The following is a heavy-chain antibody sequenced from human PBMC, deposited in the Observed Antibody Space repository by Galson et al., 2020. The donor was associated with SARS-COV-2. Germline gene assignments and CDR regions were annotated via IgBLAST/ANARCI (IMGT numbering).Heavy chain of an antibody. CDR3: ARDPLNYDFWSGYYTGGSGAFDI. CDR2: IYSGGST. V-gene: IGHV3-66*01. J-gene: IGHJ3*02. Sequence: TGGSLRLSCAASGFTVSSNYMSWVRQAPGKGLEWVSVIYSGGSTYYADSVKGRFTISRDNSKNTLYLQMNSLRAEDTAVYYCARDPLNYDFWSGYYTGGSGAFDIWGQGTMVTVSS. CDR1: GFTVSSNY. D-gene: IGHD3-3*01.